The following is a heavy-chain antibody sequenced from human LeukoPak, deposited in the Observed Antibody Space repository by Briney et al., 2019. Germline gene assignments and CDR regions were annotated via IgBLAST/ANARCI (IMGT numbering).Heavy chain of an antibody. D-gene: IGHD5-12*01. CDR1: GGTFSSYA. J-gene: IGHJ3*02. CDR2: IIPIFGTA. CDR3: AREGGYDSGGAFDI. Sequence: GASVKVSCKASGGTFSSYAISRVRQAPGQGLEWMGGIIPIFGTANYAQKFQGRVTITTDESTSTAYMELSSLRSEDTAVYYCAREGGYDSGGAFDIWGQGTMVTVSS. V-gene: IGHV1-69*05.